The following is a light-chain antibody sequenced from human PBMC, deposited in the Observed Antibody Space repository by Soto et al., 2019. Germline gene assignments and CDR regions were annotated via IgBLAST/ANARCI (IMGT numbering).Light chain of an antibody. V-gene: IGKV1-39*01. CDR1: QSISSY. Sequence: DIQLTQSPSSLSASVGDRVTITCRTSQSISSYLNWYQQKPGKAPKLLIYAASSLQGGVPSRFSGSGSGTDFTLTISSLQPEDFATYYCQQSSSTPMYTFGQGTKLEIK. J-gene: IGKJ2*01. CDR2: AAS. CDR3: QQSSSTPMYT.